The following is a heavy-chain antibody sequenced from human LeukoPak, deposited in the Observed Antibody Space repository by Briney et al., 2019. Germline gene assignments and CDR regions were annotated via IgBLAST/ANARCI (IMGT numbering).Heavy chain of an antibody. CDR1: RLTFSSYA. CDR3: AKDPVVYHGGSGWHYFDY. J-gene: IGHJ4*02. Sequence: SGGSLRLSCAASRLTFSSYAMSWVRQAPGRGLEWVSTIGGTGDKAYYADSVKGRFTISRDNSMDTLYLQMNSLKAEDTAVYYCAKDPVVYHGGSGWHYFDYCGQGTLVTVSS. D-gene: IGHD6-19*01. V-gene: IGHV3-23*01. CDR2: IGGTGDKA.